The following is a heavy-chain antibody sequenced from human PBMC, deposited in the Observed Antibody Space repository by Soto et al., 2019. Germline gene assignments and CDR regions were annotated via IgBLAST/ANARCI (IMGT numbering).Heavy chain of an antibody. V-gene: IGHV4-39*02. D-gene: IGHD6-13*01. CDR3: ARDTSSTSLRAEYFQF. CDR1: GCSISSSNYY. CDR2: IYYSGST. Sequence: SETLSLTCTFSGCSISSSNYYWGWIRQPPGKGLEWIGTIYYSGSTYYNPSLKGRVTISMDTSKNQFSLRLTSVTAADTAVYYCARDTSSTSLRAEYFQFWGQGTQVTVSS. J-gene: IGHJ1*01.